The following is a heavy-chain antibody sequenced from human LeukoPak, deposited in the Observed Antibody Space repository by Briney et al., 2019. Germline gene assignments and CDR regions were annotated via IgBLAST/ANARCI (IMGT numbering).Heavy chain of an antibody. D-gene: IGHD1-26*01. CDR3: ARQGRVVGATGYYYYYMDV. J-gene: IGHJ6*03. Sequence: PSETLSLTCAVSGYSISSGYYRGWIRQPPGKGLEWIGSIYHSGSTYYNPSLKSRVTISVDTSKNQFSLKLSSVTAADTAVYYCARQGRVVGATGYYYYYMDVWGKGTTVTVSS. CDR2: IYHSGST. V-gene: IGHV4-38-2*01. CDR1: GYSISSGYY.